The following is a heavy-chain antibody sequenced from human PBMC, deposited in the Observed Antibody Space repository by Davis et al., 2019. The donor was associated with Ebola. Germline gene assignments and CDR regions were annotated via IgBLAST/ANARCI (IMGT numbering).Heavy chain of an antibody. J-gene: IGHJ4*02. Sequence: ASVKVSCKASGYTFTTYFMHWVRQAPGQGLEWMGIIYPSGGNSRYTQRLQDRLTMTTDTSTSTAYMELRSLRSDDTAVYYCARDPGAAVFDYWGQGTLVIVSS. CDR2: IYPSGGNS. D-gene: IGHD3-10*01. V-gene: IGHV1-46*01. CDR3: ARDPGAAVFDY. CDR1: GYTFTTYF.